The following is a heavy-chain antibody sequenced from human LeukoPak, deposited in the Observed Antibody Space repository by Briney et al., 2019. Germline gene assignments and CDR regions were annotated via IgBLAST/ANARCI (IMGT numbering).Heavy chain of an antibody. D-gene: IGHD6-13*01. CDR3: ARDPMDSSSWYYFDY. CDR2: ISGSGGST. Sequence: GGSLRLSCAASGFTFNSYAMSWVRQAPGKGLERVSAISGSGGSTYYADSVKGRFTISRDNSKNTLYLQMNSLRAEDTAVYYCARDPMDSSSWYYFDYWGQGTLVTVSS. V-gene: IGHV3-23*01. J-gene: IGHJ4*02. CDR1: GFTFNSYA.